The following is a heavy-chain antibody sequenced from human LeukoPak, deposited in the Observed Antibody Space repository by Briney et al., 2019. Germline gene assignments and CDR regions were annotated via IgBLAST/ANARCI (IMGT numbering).Heavy chain of an antibody. J-gene: IGHJ6*02. CDR1: GFTFSSYW. CDR2: ISWNSGSI. Sequence: GGSLRLSCAASGFTFSSYWMHWVRQAPGKGLEWVSGISWNSGSIGYADSVKGRFTISRDNAKSSLYLQMNSLRAEDTALYYCAKAERYFRYYYYYGMDVWGQGTTVTVSS. D-gene: IGHD3-9*01. V-gene: IGHV3-9*01. CDR3: AKAERYFRYYYYYGMDV.